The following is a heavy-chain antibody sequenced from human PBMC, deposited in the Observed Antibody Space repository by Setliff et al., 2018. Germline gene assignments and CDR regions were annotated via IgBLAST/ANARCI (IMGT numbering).Heavy chain of an antibody. CDR1: GFTFSDYY. D-gene: IGHD6-13*01. J-gene: IGHJ3*02. V-gene: IGHV3-11*04. CDR2: ISSSGSTI. CDR3: ALSLAAAGHDAFDI. Sequence: SLRLSCAASGFTFSDYYMSWIRQAPGKGLEWVSYISSSGSTIYYADSVKGRFTISRDNAKNSLYLQMNSLRAEDTAVYYCALSLAAAGHDAFDIWGQGTMVTVSS.